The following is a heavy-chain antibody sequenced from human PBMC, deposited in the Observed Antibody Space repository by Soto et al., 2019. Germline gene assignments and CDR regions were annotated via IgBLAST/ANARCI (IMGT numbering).Heavy chain of an antibody. D-gene: IGHD3-3*01. V-gene: IGHV4-59*11. CDR2: MYNSGTT. Sequence: QVQLQESGPGLVKPSETLSLTCSVSGGSISSHYWSWIRQPPGKGLEWIGYMYNSGTTNYNPALKSPLTISVDTSKNQFSLKLTSVTAADTAVYYCARGPNYDQWSPVDYWGQGTLVTVSS. CDR3: ARGPNYDQWSPVDY. J-gene: IGHJ4*02. CDR1: GGSISSHY.